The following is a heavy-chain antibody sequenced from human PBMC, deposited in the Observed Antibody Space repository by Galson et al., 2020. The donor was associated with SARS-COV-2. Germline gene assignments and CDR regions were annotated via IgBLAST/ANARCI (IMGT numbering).Heavy chain of an antibody. CDR3: AFIYYYDSSGYYYAGQ. CDR1: GTSISGGSYY. J-gene: IGHJ4*02. CDR2: IYTSGNT. V-gene: IGHV4-61*02. Sequence: SETLSLTCSVSGTSISGGSYYWSWIRQPAGKGLEWIGRIYTSGNTDYNPSLKSRVTISLEPAKNQFSLHLSSVTAADTAVYYCAFIYYYDSSGYYYAGQWGRGTLVTVSS. D-gene: IGHD3-22*01.